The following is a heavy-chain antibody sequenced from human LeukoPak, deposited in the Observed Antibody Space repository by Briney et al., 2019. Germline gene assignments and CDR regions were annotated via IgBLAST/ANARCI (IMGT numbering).Heavy chain of an antibody. CDR2: INYSGST. CDR1: GGSFSGYY. J-gene: IGHJ4*02. CDR3: ARVLGSWYAPAGFDY. D-gene: IGHD6-13*01. Sequence: SETLSLTCAVYGGSFSGYYWSWIRQPPGKGLEWIGEINYSGSTNYNPSLKSRVTISVDTSKNQFSLKLSSVTAADTAVYYCARVLGSWYAPAGFDYWGQGTLVTVSS. V-gene: IGHV4-34*01.